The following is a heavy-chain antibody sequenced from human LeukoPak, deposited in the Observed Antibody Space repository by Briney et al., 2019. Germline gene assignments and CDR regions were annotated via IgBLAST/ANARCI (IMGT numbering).Heavy chain of an antibody. D-gene: IGHD3-9*01. Sequence: ASVKVSCKASGYTFTSYGISWVRQAPGQGLEWMGWISAYNGNTNYAQKLQGRVTMTTDTSTSTAYMELRSPRSDDTAVYYCARDGFDWLFPARGHWFDPWGQGTLVTVSS. V-gene: IGHV1-18*01. J-gene: IGHJ5*02. CDR2: ISAYNGNT. CDR3: ARDGFDWLFPARGHWFDP. CDR1: GYTFTSYG.